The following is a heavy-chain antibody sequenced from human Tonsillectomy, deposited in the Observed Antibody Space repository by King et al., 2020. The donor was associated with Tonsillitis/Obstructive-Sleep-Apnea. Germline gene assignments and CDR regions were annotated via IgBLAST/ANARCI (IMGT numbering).Heavy chain of an antibody. J-gene: IGHJ4*02. V-gene: IGHV4-39*02. D-gene: IGHD4-23*01. CDR3: ARLYGGIHPPDY. CDR1: GGSIRSSTYY. Sequence: QLQESGPGLVKPSETLSLTCSVSGGSIRSSTYYWGWIRQPPGKGLEWFGSIYHGGNTYYNPSLKSRVTISVDTSKNHFSLKLSSVTAADTAVYYCARLYGGIHPPDYWGQGTLVTVSS. CDR2: IYHGGNT.